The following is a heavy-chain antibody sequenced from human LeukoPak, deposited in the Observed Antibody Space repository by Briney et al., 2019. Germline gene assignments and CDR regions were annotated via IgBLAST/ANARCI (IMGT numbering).Heavy chain of an antibody. CDR3: TTPLAFYDGSGSINYYFDY. CDR1: GFTFSSYW. V-gene: IGHV3-15*01. CDR2: IKSKTDGGTT. Sequence: PGGSLRLSCAASGFTFSSYWMSWVRQAPGKGLEWVGRIKSKTDGGTTDYAAPVKGRFIISRDDSKNTLYLQMNSLKTEDTAVYYCTTPLAFYDGSGSINYYFDYWGQGTRVTVSS. J-gene: IGHJ4*02. D-gene: IGHD3-22*01.